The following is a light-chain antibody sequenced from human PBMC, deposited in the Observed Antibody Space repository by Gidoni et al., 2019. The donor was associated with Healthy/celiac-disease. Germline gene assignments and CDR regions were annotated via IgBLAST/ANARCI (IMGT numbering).Light chain of an antibody. Sequence: DIQMNQSPSSLSASVGDRVTITCRASQSISSYLNWYQQKPGKAPKLLIYAASSLQSGVPSRFSGSGSGTDFTLTISSLQPEDFATYYCQQSYSTLTFRGGTKVEIK. CDR2: AAS. V-gene: IGKV1-39*01. J-gene: IGKJ4*01. CDR3: QQSYSTLT. CDR1: QSISSY.